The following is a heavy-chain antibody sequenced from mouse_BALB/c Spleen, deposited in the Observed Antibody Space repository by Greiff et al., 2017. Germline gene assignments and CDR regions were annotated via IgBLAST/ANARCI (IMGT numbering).Heavy chain of an antibody. V-gene: IGHV1-18*01. CDR3: ARGTTVVAPEAWFAY. D-gene: IGHD1-1*01. J-gene: IGHJ3*01. CDR1: GYTFTDYN. CDR2: INPNNGGT. Sequence: VQLHQSGPELVKPGASVKIPCKASGYTFTDYNMDWVKQSHGKSLEWIGDINPNNGGTIYNQKFKGKATLTVDKSSSTAYMELRSLTSEDTAVYYCARGTTVVAPEAWFAYWGQGTLVTVSA.